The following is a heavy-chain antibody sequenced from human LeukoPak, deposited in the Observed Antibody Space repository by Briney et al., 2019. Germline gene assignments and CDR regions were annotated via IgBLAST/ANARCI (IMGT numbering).Heavy chain of an antibody. D-gene: IGHD3-22*01. CDR1: GYTFTGYY. CDR3: AREPYDSSLGIDY. CDR2: ISAYNGNT. V-gene: IGHV1-18*04. Sequence: ASVKVSCKASGYTFTGYYMHWVRQAPGQGLEWMGWISAYNGNTNYAQKLQGRVTMTTDTSTSTAYMELRSLRSDDTAVYYCAREPYDSSLGIDYWGQGTLVTVSS. J-gene: IGHJ4*02.